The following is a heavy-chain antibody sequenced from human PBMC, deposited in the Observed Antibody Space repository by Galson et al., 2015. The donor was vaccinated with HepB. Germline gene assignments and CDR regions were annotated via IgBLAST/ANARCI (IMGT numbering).Heavy chain of an antibody. D-gene: IGHD2-8*01. CDR3: AKAFAGCTNGVCYSSHYYYGMDV. CDR1: GFTFSSYG. V-gene: IGHV3-30*18. CDR2: ISYDGSNK. J-gene: IGHJ6*02. Sequence: SLRLSCAASGFTFSSYGMHWVRQAPGKGLEWVAVISYDGSNKYYADSVKGRFTISRDNSKNTLYLQMNSLRAEDTAVYYCAKAFAGCTNGVCYSSHYYYGMDVWGQGTTVTVSS.